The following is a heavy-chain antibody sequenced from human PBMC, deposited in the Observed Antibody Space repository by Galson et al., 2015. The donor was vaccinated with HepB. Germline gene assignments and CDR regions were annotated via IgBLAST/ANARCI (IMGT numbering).Heavy chain of an antibody. J-gene: IGHJ5*02. V-gene: IGHV3-23*01. CDR3: AKAARGIAAGGTQKTNVSDP. CDR2: ISGRAGRP. Sequence: SLRLSCAASGFTFSSSAMSCVHQAPRTGLEWISTISGRAGRPNYADSVKGRSTFSRDNSKNPLYLQMNSLRDDDTAVYYCAKAARGIAAGGTQKTNVSDPGGQGTLVTVSS. CDR1: GFTFSSSA. D-gene: IGHD6-13*01.